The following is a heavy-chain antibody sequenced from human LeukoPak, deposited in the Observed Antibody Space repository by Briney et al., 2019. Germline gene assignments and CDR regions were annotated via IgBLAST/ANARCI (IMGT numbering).Heavy chain of an antibody. CDR1: GGSISSGDYY. Sequence: ASETLSLTCTVSGGSISSGDYYWNWIRQPPGKGLEWIGYIYYSGSTYYNPSLKSRVTISVDTSKNQFSLKLSSVTAADTAVYYCARDLYYYDSSGYYHYFDYWGQGTLVTVSS. J-gene: IGHJ4*02. CDR3: ARDLYYYDSSGYYHYFDY. D-gene: IGHD3-22*01. CDR2: IYYSGST. V-gene: IGHV4-30-4*08.